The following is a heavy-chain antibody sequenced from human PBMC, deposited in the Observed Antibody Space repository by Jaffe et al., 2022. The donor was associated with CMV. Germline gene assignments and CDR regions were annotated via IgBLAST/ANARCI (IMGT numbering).Heavy chain of an antibody. V-gene: IGHV3-21*01. CDR3: ARSGWGYDSSGYYQDY. CDR1: GFTFSSYS. CDR2: ISSSSSYI. J-gene: IGHJ4*02. D-gene: IGHD3-22*01. Sequence: EVQLVESGGGLVKPGGSLRLSCAASGFTFSSYSMNWVRQAPGKGLEWVSSISSSSSYIYYADSVKGRFTISRDNAKNSLYLQMNSLRAEDTAVYYCARSGWGYDSSGYYQDYWGQGTLVTVSS.